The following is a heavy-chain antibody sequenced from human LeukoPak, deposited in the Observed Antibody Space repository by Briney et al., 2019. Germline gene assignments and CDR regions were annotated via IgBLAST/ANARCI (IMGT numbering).Heavy chain of an antibody. CDR2: IYPGDSDI. CDR3: ARRRAGSKQWLSHFDY. J-gene: IGHJ4*02. D-gene: IGHD6-19*01. CDR1: GYRFTSYW. Sequence: GESLKISCQGSGYRFTSYWIGWVRQMPGKGLEWMGLIYPGDSDIRYSPSFQGQVTISADKSISTAYMELSSLRSEDTAVYYCARRRAGSKQWLSHFDYWGQGTLVTVSS. V-gene: IGHV5-51*01.